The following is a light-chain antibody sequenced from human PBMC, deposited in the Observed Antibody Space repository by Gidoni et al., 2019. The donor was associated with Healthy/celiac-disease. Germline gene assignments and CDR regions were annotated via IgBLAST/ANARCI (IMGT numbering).Light chain of an antibody. CDR2: AAS. CDR1: QSISSY. CDR3: QQSYSTLT. J-gene: IGKJ4*01. V-gene: IGKV1-39*01. Sequence: DIQMTQSPSSLSASVGDRVTITCRASQSISSYLNWYQQKPEKAPKLLIYAASSLQSGVPSRFSGSGSGTDFTLTISSLQPEDFATYYCQQSYSTLTFXGXTKVEIK.